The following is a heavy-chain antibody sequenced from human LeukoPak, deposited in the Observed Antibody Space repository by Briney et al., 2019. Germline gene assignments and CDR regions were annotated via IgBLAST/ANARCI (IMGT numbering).Heavy chain of an antibody. CDR2: ISRSGGST. CDR1: AFTFSSYA. J-gene: IGHJ4*02. D-gene: IGHD3-10*01. CDR3: ANYRSRFGESNPQYFDY. V-gene: IGHV3-23*01. Sequence: GGSLRLSCAASAFTFSSYAMSRVRKAPGKGLEWVSAISRSGGSTYYADSVKGRFTISRDNSKNTLYLQMNSLRAEDTAVYYCANYRSRFGESNPQYFDYWGQGTLVTVSS.